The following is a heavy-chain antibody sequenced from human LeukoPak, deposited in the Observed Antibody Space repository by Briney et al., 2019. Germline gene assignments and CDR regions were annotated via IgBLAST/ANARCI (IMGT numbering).Heavy chain of an antibody. D-gene: IGHD5-18*01. CDR2: ISGNGGSR. CDR3: ARDAGYVRFDF. Sequence: GGSLRLSCAASGFTFNNYNMNWVRQAPGKGLEYVSSISGNGGSREYANSVKGRFTISRDNSRNTLYLQMGSLRAEDMAVYYCARDAGYVRFDFWGQGTLATVSS. J-gene: IGHJ4*02. CDR1: GFTFNNYN. V-gene: IGHV3-64*01.